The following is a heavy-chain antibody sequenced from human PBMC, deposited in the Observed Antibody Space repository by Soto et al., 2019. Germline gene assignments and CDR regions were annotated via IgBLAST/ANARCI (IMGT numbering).Heavy chain of an antibody. V-gene: IGHV2-5*01. CDR2: IYWHDDK. D-gene: IGHD3-16*01. CDR3: THRGGATVGLYYFDY. J-gene: IGHJ4*02. CDR1: GFSLSTTGVG. Sequence: SGPTLVNPTQTLTLTCTVSGFSLSTTGVGVSWIRQPPGKALEWLALIYWHDDKRYSPSLKSRLTITKDTSKNQVVLTMTNMDPVDTATYYCTHRGGATVGLYYFDYWGQGALVTVS.